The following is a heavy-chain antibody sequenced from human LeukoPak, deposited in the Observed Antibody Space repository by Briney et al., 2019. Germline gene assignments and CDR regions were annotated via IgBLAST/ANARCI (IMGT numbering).Heavy chain of an antibody. J-gene: IGHJ6*02. CDR2: IYYSGST. V-gene: IGHV4-30-4*01. D-gene: IGHD3-16*01. Sequence: SQTLSLTCTVSGGSISSGDYYWSWIRQPPGKGLEWIGYIYYSGSTYYNPSLKSRVTISVDTSKNQFSLKLSSVTAADTAVYYCARDPAQGDYYYGMDVWGQGTTVTVSS. CDR3: ARDPAQGDYYYGMDV. CDR1: GGSISSGDYY.